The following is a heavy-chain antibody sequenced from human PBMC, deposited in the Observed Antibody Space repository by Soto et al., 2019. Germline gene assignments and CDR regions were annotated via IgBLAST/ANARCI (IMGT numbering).Heavy chain of an antibody. CDR3: AHRAYFDSGKQFDY. Sequence: QITLKESGPTLVKPTQTLTLTCTFSGFSLSTSGVGVGWIRQPPGKALEWLAIIYWDDEKRYSPSLKTRLTVPKDTPKNQVVLTMTNGDPVDTATYYCAHRAYFDSGKQFDYWGQGTLVSVSS. J-gene: IGHJ4*02. CDR2: IYWDDEK. CDR1: GFSLSTSGVG. V-gene: IGHV2-5*02. D-gene: IGHD3-10*01.